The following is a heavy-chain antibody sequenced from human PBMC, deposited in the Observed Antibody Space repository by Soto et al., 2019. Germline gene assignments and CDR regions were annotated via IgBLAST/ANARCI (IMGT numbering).Heavy chain of an antibody. CDR1: GGSFSGYY. CDR2: INHSGST. J-gene: IGHJ6*02. V-gene: IGHV4-34*01. Sequence: SETLSLTCAVYGGSFSGYYWSWIRQPPGKGLEWIGEINHSGSTNYNPSLKSRVTISVDKSKNQFSLKLSSVTAADTAVYYCASFRAQPYYYYYGMDVWGQGTTVTVSS. CDR3: ASFRAQPYYYYYGMDV.